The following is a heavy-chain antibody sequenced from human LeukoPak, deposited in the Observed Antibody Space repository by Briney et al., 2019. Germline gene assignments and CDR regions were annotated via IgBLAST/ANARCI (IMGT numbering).Heavy chain of an antibody. Sequence: GESLKIYCKGSGYSFTSYWLGWVRQMPGKGLEWMWLIYPDYSDTRYSLSLQCQDTITADKSLRTAHLQWSCLKRSDTAMYYCARRRRITMVRGVATDYFDYWGQGTLVTVSS. CDR1: GYSFTSYW. CDR3: ARRRRITMVRGVATDYFDY. V-gene: IGHV5-51*01. J-gene: IGHJ4*02. CDR2: IYPDYSDT. D-gene: IGHD3-10*01.